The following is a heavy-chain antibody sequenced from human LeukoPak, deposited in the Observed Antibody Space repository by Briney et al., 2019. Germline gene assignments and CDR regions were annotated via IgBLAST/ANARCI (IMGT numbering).Heavy chain of an antibody. J-gene: IGHJ3*02. CDR1: GLSISANS. CDR2: IYNSVTT. Sequence: SETLSDTCTVSGLSISANSWSWIRQPPGKGLEWIGYIYNSVTTNYNPSLTSRVTISLDTSKNQFSLKLSSVTAADTAVYYCARHGRGWTDAFDILGQGTMVTVSS. V-gene: IGHV4-59*08. CDR3: ARHGRGWTDAFDI. D-gene: IGHD6-19*01.